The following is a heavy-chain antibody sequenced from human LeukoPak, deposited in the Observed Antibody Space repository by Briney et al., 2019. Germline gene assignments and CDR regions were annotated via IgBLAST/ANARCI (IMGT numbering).Heavy chain of an antibody. Sequence: PGGSLRLSCAASGFTFSSYWMSWVRQAPGKGLEWVSAISGSGGSTYYADSVKGRFTISRDNSKNTLYLQMNSLRAEDTAVYYCAKGGSGWYFLYFDYWGQGTLVTVSS. J-gene: IGHJ4*02. CDR1: GFTFSSYW. CDR3: AKGGSGWYFLYFDY. V-gene: IGHV3-23*01. CDR2: ISGSGGST. D-gene: IGHD6-19*01.